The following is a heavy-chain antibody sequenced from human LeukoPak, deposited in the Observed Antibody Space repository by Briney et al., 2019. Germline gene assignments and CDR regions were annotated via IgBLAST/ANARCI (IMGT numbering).Heavy chain of an antibody. D-gene: IGHD3-10*01. J-gene: IGHJ4*02. CDR3: AKDGRRYYYGSGSYFDY. Sequence: GGSLRLSCAASGFTFDDYAMHWVRQAPGKGLEWVSGISWNSGSIGYADSVKGRFTISRDNAKNSLYLQMNSLRAEDTALYYCAKDGRRYYYGSGSYFDYWGQGTLVTVSS. CDR2: ISWNSGSI. CDR1: GFTFDDYA. V-gene: IGHV3-9*01.